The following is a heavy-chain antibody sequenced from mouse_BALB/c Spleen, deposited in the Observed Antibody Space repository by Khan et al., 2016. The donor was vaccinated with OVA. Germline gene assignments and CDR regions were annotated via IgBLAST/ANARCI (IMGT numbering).Heavy chain of an antibody. Sequence: QVQLKESGPGLVAPSQSLSITCTVSGFSLIKYGVSWVSQPPGKGLEWMGVIWGDGSTNYHSALISRLSISKDNSTCQAFLKLNSLQTDDTATYXGANYAIKTGYYAMDYWGQGTSVTVSS. D-gene: IGHD2-4*01. CDR3: ANYAIKTGYYAMDY. J-gene: IGHJ4*01. CDR2: IWGDGST. V-gene: IGHV2-3*01. CDR1: GFSLIKYG.